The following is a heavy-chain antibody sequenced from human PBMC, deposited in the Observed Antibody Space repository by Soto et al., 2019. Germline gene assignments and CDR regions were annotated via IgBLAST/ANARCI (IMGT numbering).Heavy chain of an antibody. CDR3: ARDPGAVTTLGYYYYGMDV. CDR1: GFTFSSYG. D-gene: IGHD4-17*01. J-gene: IGHJ6*02. Sequence: GGSLRLSCAASGFTFSSYGMHWVRQAPGKGLEWVAVIWYDESNKYYADSVKGRFTISRDNSKNTLYLQMNSLRAEDTAVYYCARDPGAVTTLGYYYYGMDVWGQGTTVTVSS. V-gene: IGHV3-33*01. CDR2: IWYDESNK.